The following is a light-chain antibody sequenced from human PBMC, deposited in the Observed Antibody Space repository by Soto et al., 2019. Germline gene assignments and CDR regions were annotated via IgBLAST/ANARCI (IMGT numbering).Light chain of an antibody. J-gene: IGKJ1*01. CDR3: QQYGSSPRT. CDR1: QSVSSSY. Sequence: EIMLTQSPGTLSLCPGERTTLSCRASQSVSSSYLAWYQQKPGQAPRLLIYGASNRATGIPDRFSGSGSGTDFTLTISRLEPEDFAVYYCQQYGSSPRTFGQGTKVDIK. V-gene: IGKV3-20*01. CDR2: GAS.